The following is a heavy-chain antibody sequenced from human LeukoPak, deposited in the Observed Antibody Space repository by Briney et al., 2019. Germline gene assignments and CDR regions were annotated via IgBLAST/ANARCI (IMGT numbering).Heavy chain of an antibody. D-gene: IGHD5-24*01. CDR1: GYSFTAYP. V-gene: IGHV1-2*02. J-gene: IGHJ2*01. CDR2: MNPKRGTT. Sequence: ASVQVSCKASGYSFTAYPIHWVRQAPGQGLEWMGWMNPKRGTTNYAQNFQGRVTMTRDTSISTAYLELNSLRSDDTAIYFCARDRVEMDSVRWYLAVWGRGTLVTVSS. CDR3: ARDRVEMDSVRWYLAV.